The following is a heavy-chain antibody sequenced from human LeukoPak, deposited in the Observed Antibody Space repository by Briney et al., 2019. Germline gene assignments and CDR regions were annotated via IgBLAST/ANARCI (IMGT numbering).Heavy chain of an antibody. CDR3: ARVFGGSYDY. V-gene: IGHV4-38-2*02. CDR1: GYSISSGCY. CDR2: IYHSGST. D-gene: IGHD1-26*01. J-gene: IGHJ4*02. Sequence: SETLSLTCTVSGYSISSGCYWGWIRQPPGKGLEWIGSIYHSGSTYYNPSLKSRVTISVDTSKNQFSLKLSSVTAADTAVYYCARVFGGSYDYWGQGTLVTVSS.